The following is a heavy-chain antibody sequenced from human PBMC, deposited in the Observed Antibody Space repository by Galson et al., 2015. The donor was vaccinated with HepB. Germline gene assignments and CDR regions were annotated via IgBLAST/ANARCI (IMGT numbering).Heavy chain of an antibody. V-gene: IGHV1-18*01. D-gene: IGHD3-22*01. Sequence: SVKVSCKASGYTFTSYGISWVRQAPGQGLEWMGWISAYNGNTNYAQKLQGRVTMTTDTSTSTAYMELRSPRSDDTAVYYCARGWYDSSGSLLFAGFDYWGQGTLVTVPS. CDR3: ARGWYDSSGSLLFAGFDY. CDR2: ISAYNGNT. CDR1: GYTFTSYG. J-gene: IGHJ4*02.